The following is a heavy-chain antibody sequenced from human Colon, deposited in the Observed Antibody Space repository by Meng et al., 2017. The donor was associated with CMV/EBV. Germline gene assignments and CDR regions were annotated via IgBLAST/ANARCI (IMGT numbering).Heavy chain of an antibody. CDR2: ISASGYIT. Sequence: SCAASGFSISDYAMNWVRQAPGKGLEWVSVISASGYITFYAESVKGRFTIGRDISQNTVYLQMNSLRVEDTAVYYCARAPTRTYRFDYWGQGSLVTVSS. CDR1: GFSISDYA. CDR3: ARAPTRTYRFDY. D-gene: IGHD5-24*01. J-gene: IGHJ4*02. V-gene: IGHV3-23*01.